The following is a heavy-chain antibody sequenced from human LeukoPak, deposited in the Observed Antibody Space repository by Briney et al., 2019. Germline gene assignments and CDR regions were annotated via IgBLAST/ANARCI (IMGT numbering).Heavy chain of an antibody. Sequence: ASVKVSCKASGYTFTSYGISWVRQAPGQGLEWMGWISAYNGNTNYAQKLQGRVTMTTDTSTSTAYMELRSLRSDDTAVYYCANTQGDSSGYYLYAFDIWGQGTMVTVSS. D-gene: IGHD3-22*01. CDR3: ANTQGDSSGYYLYAFDI. J-gene: IGHJ3*02. CDR1: GYTFTSYG. V-gene: IGHV1-18*01. CDR2: ISAYNGNT.